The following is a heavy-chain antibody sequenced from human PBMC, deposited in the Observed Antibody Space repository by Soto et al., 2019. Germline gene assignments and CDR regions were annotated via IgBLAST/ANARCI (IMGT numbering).Heavy chain of an antibody. V-gene: IGHV3-30*18. CDR2: ISYDGTNT. D-gene: IGHD6-19*01. CDR3: AKDRGPRRQWLIGPFDY. Sequence: QVQLVESGGGVVQPGRSLRVSCAASGFTFSIYAMHWVRQAPGTGLEWVAVISYDGTNTYYADSVKGRFTISRDNSKNTVYLQMNSLRDEDTAVYYCAKDRGPRRQWLIGPFDYWGQGTLVTVSP. CDR1: GFTFSIYA. J-gene: IGHJ4*02.